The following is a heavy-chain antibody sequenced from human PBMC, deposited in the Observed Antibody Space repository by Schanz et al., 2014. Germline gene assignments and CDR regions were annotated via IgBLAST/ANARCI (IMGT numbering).Heavy chain of an antibody. D-gene: IGHD3-22*01. CDR2: ISYHGSEK. Sequence: QVQLVESGGSVVQPGRSLRLSCAGSGFSFSDYGMHWVRQAPGRGLEWVAVISYHGSEKYYADSVKGRFTISGDNSKNTLYLQMNSLRTEDTAVYFCAKSYDTSGYSGFDYWGQGTLVTVSS. J-gene: IGHJ4*02. V-gene: IGHV3-30*18. CDR1: GFSFSDYG. CDR3: AKSYDTSGYSGFDY.